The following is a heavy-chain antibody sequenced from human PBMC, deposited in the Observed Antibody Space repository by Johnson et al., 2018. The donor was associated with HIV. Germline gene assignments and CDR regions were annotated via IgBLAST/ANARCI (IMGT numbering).Heavy chain of an antibody. CDR2: IYSGGGT. CDR1: GFTVSSNY. V-gene: IGHV3-66*02. J-gene: IGHJ3*02. Sequence: VESGGGVVQPGRSLRLSCAASGFTVSSNYMSWVRQAPGKGLEWVSVIYSGGGTYYEDSVKGRFTISRDNSKNTLYLQMNSLRPQDTAVYYCSRTRQGAFDIWGQGTMVTVSS. CDR3: SRTRQGAFDI.